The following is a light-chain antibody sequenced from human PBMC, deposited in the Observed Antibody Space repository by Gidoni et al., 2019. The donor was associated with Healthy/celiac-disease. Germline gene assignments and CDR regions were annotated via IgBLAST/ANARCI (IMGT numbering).Light chain of an antibody. CDR1: QSISSW. Sequence: DIQMPQSPSTLSASVGDRVTITCRASQSISSWLAWYQQKPGKAPKLLIYKASSLESGVPSRFSGSGSGLEFTLTSSSLHPDDFATYYCQQYNSYWYTFGQGTKLEIK. CDR2: KAS. V-gene: IGKV1-5*03. J-gene: IGKJ2*01. CDR3: QQYNSYWYT.